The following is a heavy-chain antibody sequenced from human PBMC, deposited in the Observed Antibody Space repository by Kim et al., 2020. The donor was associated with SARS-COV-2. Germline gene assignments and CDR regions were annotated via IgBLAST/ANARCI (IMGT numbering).Heavy chain of an antibody. Sequence: SETLSLTCTVSGGSISSYYWSWIRQPPGKGLEWIGYIYYSGSTNYNPSLKSRVTISVDTSKNQFSLKLSSVTAADTAVYYCARVSQGSGSYYNIRYSWFDPWGQGTLVTVSS. CDR3: ARVSQGSGSYYNIRYSWFDP. V-gene: IGHV4-59*13. J-gene: IGHJ5*02. CDR2: IYYSGST. CDR1: GGSISSYY. D-gene: IGHD3-10*01.